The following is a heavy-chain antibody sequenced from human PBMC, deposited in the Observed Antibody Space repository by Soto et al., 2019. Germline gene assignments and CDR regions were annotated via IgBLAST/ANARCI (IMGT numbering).Heavy chain of an antibody. CDR2: IYYSGRT. CDR3: ASESGYTHAKRRWFDP. CDR1: RVSISSGDFY. Sequence: TLSLTCTVSRVSISSGDFYWSWIRQPPGKGLEWIGNIYYSGRTNYNPSLKSRLIISVDTSKNQFSLKLSCVTAADTAVYYCASESGYTHAKRRWFDPLGQGTLVAVSS. J-gene: IGHJ5*02. V-gene: IGHV4-30-4*01. D-gene: IGHD5-18*01.